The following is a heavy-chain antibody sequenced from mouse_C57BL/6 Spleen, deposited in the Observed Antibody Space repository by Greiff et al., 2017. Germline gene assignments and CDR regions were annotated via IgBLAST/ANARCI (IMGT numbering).Heavy chain of an antibody. CDR2: IYPGDGAT. CDR3: ARGVVAAYYFDY. J-gene: IGHJ2*01. CDR1: GYAFSSSW. D-gene: IGHD1-1*01. Sequence: QVQLQQSGPELVKPGASVKISCKASGYAFSSSWMNWVKQRPGKGLEWIGRIYPGDGATNYNGKFKGKATLTADKSPSTAYMQLSSLTSEDSAVYFCARGVVAAYYFDYWGQGTTLTVSS. V-gene: IGHV1-82*01.